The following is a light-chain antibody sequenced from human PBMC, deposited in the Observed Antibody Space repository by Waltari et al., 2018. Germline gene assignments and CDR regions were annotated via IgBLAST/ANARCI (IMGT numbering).Light chain of an antibody. CDR1: SSNIGSDY. CDR3: ATWDSSLSAGV. Sequence: QSVLAQPPSVSAAPGQRVTISCSGSSSNIGSDYFTWYQQFPGTAPKLLIQENNERPSGIPDRFSGSKSGTSATLDITGLQTGDEAVYYCATWDSSLSAGVFGGGTKLTVL. CDR2: ENN. J-gene: IGLJ2*01. V-gene: IGLV1-51*02.